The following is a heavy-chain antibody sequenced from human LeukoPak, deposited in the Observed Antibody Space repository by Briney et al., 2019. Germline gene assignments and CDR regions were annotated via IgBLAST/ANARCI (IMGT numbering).Heavy chain of an antibody. V-gene: IGHV1-3*01. CDR1: GYTFTSYA. D-gene: IGHD2-2*02. Sequence: ASVKVSCKASGYTFTSYAMHWVRQAPGLRLEWMGWINAGNGNTKYSQKFQGRVTITRDTSASTAYMELSSLRSEDTAVYYCARSCSSTSCYTYYYGMDVWGQGTTVTVSS. CDR3: ARSCSSTSCYTYYYGMDV. CDR2: INAGNGNT. J-gene: IGHJ6*02.